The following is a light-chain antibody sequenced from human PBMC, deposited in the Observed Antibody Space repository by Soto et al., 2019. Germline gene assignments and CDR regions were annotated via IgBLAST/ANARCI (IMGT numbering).Light chain of an antibody. J-gene: IGKJ1*01. V-gene: IGKV1-5*01. CDR3: QQYNSYSGWT. CDR1: QSISSW. CDR2: DAS. Sequence: DIQMTQSPSTLSASVGDRVTITCRASQSISSWLAWYQQKPGKAPKLLIYDASSLESGVPSRFSGSGSGTEFPLTISSLQPDDFSTYYCQQYNSYSGWTFGQGTKVEIK.